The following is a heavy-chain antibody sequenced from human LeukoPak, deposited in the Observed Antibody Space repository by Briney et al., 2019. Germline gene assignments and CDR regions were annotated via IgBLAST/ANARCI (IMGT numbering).Heavy chain of an antibody. V-gene: IGHV3-30*02. CDR1: GFTFSSYG. J-gene: IGHJ4*02. D-gene: IGHD3-22*01. CDR2: TRYDGNIK. Sequence: GGSLRLSCAASGFTFSSYGMHWVRQAPGKGLEWVAFTRYDGNIKYYADSVKGRFTISRDNSKNTVYLQMDSLRAEDTAVYYCARGYYDSSGYYYFDYWGQGTLVTVSS. CDR3: ARGYYDSSGYYYFDY.